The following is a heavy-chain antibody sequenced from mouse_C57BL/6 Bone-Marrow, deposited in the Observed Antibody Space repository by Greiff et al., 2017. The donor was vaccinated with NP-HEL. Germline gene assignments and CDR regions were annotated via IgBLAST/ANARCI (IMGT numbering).Heavy chain of an antibody. V-gene: IGHV1-64*01. CDR1: GYTFTSYW. D-gene: IGHD2-3*01. Sequence: QVQLQQPGAELVKPGASVKLSCKASGYTFTSYWMHWVKQRPGQGLEWIGMIHPNSGSTNYNEKFKSKATLTVDKSSSTAYMQLSSLTSEDSAVYYCARDWDGSGKGYYFDYWGQGTTLTVSS. CDR3: ARDWDGSGKGYYFDY. J-gene: IGHJ2*01. CDR2: IHPNSGST.